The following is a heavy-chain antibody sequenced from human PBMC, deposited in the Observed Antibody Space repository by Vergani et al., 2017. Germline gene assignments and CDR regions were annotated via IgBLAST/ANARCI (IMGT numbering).Heavy chain of an antibody. CDR3: ARERNAYYDFWSGYYTQYYFDY. J-gene: IGHJ4*02. Sequence: EVQLVESGGGVVRPGGSLRLSCAASGFTFDDYGMSWVRQAPGKGLECVSGINWNGGSTGYADSVKGRFTISRDNAKNSLYLQMNSLRAEDTALYSCARERNAYYDFWSGYYTQYYFDYWDQGTLVTVSS. CDR1: GFTFDDYG. D-gene: IGHD3-3*01. CDR2: INWNGGST. V-gene: IGHV3-20*04.